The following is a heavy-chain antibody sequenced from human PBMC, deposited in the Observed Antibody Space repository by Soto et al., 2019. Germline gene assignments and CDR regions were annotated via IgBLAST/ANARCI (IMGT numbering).Heavy chain of an antibody. V-gene: IGHV3-21*01. CDR3: ARDSRVEMTTINDY. CDR2: ISSSSTYI. D-gene: IGHD4-4*01. J-gene: IGHJ4*02. Sequence: GGSLRLSCAVSGFTFSSYSMNWVRQAPGKGPEWVSSISSSSTYIYYADSVKGRFTISRENAKNSLYLQMNSLRVEDTAVYYCARDSRVEMTTINDYWGQGTLVTVSS. CDR1: GFTFSSYS.